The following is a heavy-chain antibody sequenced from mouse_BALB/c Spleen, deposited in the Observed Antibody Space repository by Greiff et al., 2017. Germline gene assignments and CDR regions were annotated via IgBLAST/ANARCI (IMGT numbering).Heavy chain of an antibody. Sequence: EVKLMESGGGLVKPGGSLKLSCAASGFTFSDYYMYWVRQTPEKRLEWVATISDGGSYTYYPDSVKGRFTISRDNAKNNLYLQMSSLKSEDTAMYYCARAGAAYWGQGTLVTVSA. D-gene: IGHD4-1*01. CDR3: ARAGAAY. V-gene: IGHV5-4*02. J-gene: IGHJ3*01. CDR2: ISDGGSYT. CDR1: GFTFSDYY.